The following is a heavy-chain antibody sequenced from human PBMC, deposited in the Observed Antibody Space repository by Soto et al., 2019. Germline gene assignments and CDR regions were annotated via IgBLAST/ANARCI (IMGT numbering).Heavy chain of an antibody. CDR1: GFTFESHW. CDR2: IKTDGYAA. J-gene: IGHJ4*02. Sequence: VESGGVLVQPGGSLRLSCVASGFTFESHWMHWVRQAPGEGLVWVSRIKTDGYAAAYTDSVKGRFTISRDNTKNTVYLQMNSLRAEETAVYFCVRESGVAADCWGQGALVTVSS. D-gene: IGHD6-19*01. CDR3: VRESGVAADC. V-gene: IGHV3-74*01.